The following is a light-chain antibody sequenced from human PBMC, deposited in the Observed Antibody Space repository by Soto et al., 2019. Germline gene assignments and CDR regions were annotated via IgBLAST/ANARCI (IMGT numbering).Light chain of an antibody. CDR3: QQRSSWPPYT. V-gene: IGKV3-11*01. Sequence: EIVSTQSPATLSLSPGERATLSCRASQTVNTYLAWYQQKPGQAPRLLIYDASSRATGIPARFTGSGSGTDFTLTISSLEPEDFAVYYCQQRSSWPPYTFGQGTKVDIK. J-gene: IGKJ2*01. CDR2: DAS. CDR1: QTVNTY.